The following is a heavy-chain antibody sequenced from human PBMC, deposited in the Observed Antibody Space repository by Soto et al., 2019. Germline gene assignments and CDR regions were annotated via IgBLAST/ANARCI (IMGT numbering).Heavy chain of an antibody. D-gene: IGHD3-3*01. V-gene: IGHV1-3*01. J-gene: IGHJ6*02. Sequence: QVQLVQSGAEVKKPGASVKVSCKASGYTFTSYAMHWVRQAPGQRLEWMGWINAGNGNTKYSQKFQGRVTITRDTSAGTAYMELSSLRSEDTAVYYCARGGYYDFWSGYPTNYYYGMDVWGQGTTVTVSS. CDR1: GYTFTSYA. CDR2: INAGNGNT. CDR3: ARGGYYDFWSGYPTNYYYGMDV.